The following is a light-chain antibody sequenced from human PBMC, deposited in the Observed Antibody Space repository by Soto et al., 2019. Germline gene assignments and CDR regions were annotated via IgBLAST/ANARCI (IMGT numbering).Light chain of an antibody. CDR3: QVRTNWSIA. CDR1: QSVSSF. J-gene: IGKJ5*01. CDR2: DAS. Sequence: EIVLTQSPATLSLSPGEAATLYCRASQSVSSFLAWFQQKPGQAPRLLIYDASKRATGIPARFSGTGSGTDFTLTINNLEPEDFAVYYCQVRTNWSIAFGRGTRLETK. V-gene: IGKV3-11*01.